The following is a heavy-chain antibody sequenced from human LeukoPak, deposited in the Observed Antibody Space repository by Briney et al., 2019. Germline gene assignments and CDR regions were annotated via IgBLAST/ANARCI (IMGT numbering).Heavy chain of an antibody. CDR1: GFTFSSYW. CDR3: ASEWGEDGFDI. J-gene: IGHJ3*02. CDR2: IKPDGSEE. D-gene: IGHD1-26*01. V-gene: IGHV3-7*01. Sequence: GGSLRLSCAASGFTFSSYWMSWVRQAPGKGLEWVANIKPDGSEEYYVDSVKGRFTTSRDNAKNSLYLQMNSLRAEDTAVYYCASEWGEDGFDIWGQGTMVTVSS.